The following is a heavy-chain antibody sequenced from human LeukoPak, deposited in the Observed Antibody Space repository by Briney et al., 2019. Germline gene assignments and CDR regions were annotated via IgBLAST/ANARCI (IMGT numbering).Heavy chain of an antibody. CDR1: GGSIISYY. V-gene: IGHV4-4*07. Sequence: SETLSLTCTVSGGSIISYYWSWIRQPAWKGLEWIGLIYTSGSTNYNPSLKSRVTMSVDTSKNQFSLKLSSVTAADTAVYYCARDRIAAAGTFWFDPWGQGTLVTVSS. CDR2: IYTSGST. CDR3: ARDRIAAAGTFWFDP. J-gene: IGHJ5*02. D-gene: IGHD6-13*01.